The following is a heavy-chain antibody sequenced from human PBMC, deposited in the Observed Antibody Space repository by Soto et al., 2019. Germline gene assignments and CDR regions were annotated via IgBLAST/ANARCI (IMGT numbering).Heavy chain of an antibody. Sequence: QVQLVQSGAEVKKPGASVKVSCKASGYTFTSYGISWVRQAPGQGLEWMGWISAYNGNTNYAQKLQGRVTMTTDTSTSTAYMELRSLRSDDTAVYYCARRAIYDSSGYSPPEYFQHWGQGTLVTVSS. D-gene: IGHD3-22*01. V-gene: IGHV1-18*01. CDR2: ISAYNGNT. CDR1: GYTFTSYG. J-gene: IGHJ1*01. CDR3: ARRAIYDSSGYSPPEYFQH.